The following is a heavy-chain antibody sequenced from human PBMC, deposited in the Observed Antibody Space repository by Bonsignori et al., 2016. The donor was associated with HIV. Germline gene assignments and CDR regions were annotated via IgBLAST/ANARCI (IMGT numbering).Heavy chain of an antibody. CDR3: ASPSTVTTSNAFDI. J-gene: IGHJ3*02. D-gene: IGHD4-17*01. Sequence: PGKGLEWMGIIYPGDSDTRYSPSFQGQVTISADKSISTAYLQWSSLKASDTAMYYCASPSTVTTSNAFDIWGQGTMVTVSS. V-gene: IGHV5-51*01. CDR2: IYPGDSDT.